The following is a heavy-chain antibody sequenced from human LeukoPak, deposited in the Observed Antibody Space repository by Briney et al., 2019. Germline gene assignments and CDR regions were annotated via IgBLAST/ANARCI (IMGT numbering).Heavy chain of an antibody. V-gene: IGHV3-30-3*01. J-gene: IGHJ4*02. CDR2: ISYEGSNK. CDR1: GFTFSPSA. CDR3: ARGGYSSSWYIDY. D-gene: IGHD6-13*01. Sequence: GFTFSPSAMHWVRQAPGKGLEWVAVISYEGSNKYYADSVKGRFTISRDNSKNTLYLQMNSLRAEDTAVYYCARGGYSSSWYIDYWGQGTLVTVSS.